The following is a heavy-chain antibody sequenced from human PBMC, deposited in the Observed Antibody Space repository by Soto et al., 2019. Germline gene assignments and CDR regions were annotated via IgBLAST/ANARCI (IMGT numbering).Heavy chain of an antibody. D-gene: IGHD6-13*01. CDR3: ATPSPLYSSSWYSSNYGMDV. V-gene: IGHV1-24*01. Sequence: ASVKVSCKASGYTLTELSIHWVRQAPGKGLEWMGGFDPEDGETIYAQKFQGRVTMTEDTSTDTAYMELSSLRSEDTAVYYCATPSPLYSSSWYSSNYGMDVWGQGTTVTV. CDR1: GYTLTELS. CDR2: FDPEDGET. J-gene: IGHJ6*02.